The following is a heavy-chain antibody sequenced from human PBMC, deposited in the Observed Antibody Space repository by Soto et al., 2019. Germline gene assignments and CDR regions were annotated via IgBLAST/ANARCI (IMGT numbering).Heavy chain of an antibody. CDR3: ARKAMTTVTTAFWNYYYYMDV. D-gene: IGHD4-4*01. CDR2: IYHSGST. CDR1: SGSISSSNW. J-gene: IGHJ6*03. Sequence: QVQLQESGPGLVKPSGTLSLTCAVSSGSISSSNWWSWVRQPPGKGLEWIGEIYHSGSTNYNPSLKSRVTISVDKSRNQFSLKLSSVTAADTAVYYCARKAMTTVTTAFWNYYYYMDVWGKGTTVTVSS. V-gene: IGHV4-4*02.